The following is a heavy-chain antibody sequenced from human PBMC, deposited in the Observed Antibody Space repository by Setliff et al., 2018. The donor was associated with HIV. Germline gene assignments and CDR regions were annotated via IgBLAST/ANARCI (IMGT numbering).Heavy chain of an antibody. CDR1: GGSISSSSYY. V-gene: IGHV4-39*07. Sequence: SETLSLTCTVSGGSISSSSYYWGWIRQPPGKGLEWIGSIYYSGNTHYNPSLKSRVTISVDTSKNQFSLNLSSVTAADTAVYYCARVPWTYLYYFDYWGQGTLVTVSS. D-gene: IGHD2-21*01. CDR3: ARVPWTYLYYFDY. J-gene: IGHJ4*02. CDR2: IYYSGNT.